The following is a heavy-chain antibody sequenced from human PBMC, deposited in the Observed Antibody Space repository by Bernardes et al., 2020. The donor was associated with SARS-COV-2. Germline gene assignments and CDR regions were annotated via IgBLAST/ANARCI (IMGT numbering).Heavy chain of an antibody. CDR1: GYTFTGYY. CDR2: INPNSGGT. Sequence: ASVKVSCKASGYTFTGYYMHWVRQAPGQGLEWMGWINPNSGGTNYAQKFQGRVTMTRDTSISTAYMELSRLRSDDTAVYYCARDLPPLGKGYYDNWFDPWGQGTLVTVSS. J-gene: IGHJ5*02. D-gene: IGHD3-22*01. V-gene: IGHV1-2*02. CDR3: ARDLPPLGKGYYDNWFDP.